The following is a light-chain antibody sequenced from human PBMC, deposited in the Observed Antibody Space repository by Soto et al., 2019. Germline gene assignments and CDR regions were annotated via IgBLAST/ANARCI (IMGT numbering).Light chain of an antibody. CDR3: SSYTSSSSLYV. J-gene: IGLJ1*01. Sequence: QSVLTQPASVSGSPGQSITISCTGTSSDVGGYNFVSWYQQHPGKAPKLMIYEVSNRPSGVSNRFSGSKSGNTASLTISGLQAEDEDAYYCSSYTSSSSLYVFGTGTKVTVL. CDR1: SSDVGGYNF. CDR2: EVS. V-gene: IGLV2-14*01.